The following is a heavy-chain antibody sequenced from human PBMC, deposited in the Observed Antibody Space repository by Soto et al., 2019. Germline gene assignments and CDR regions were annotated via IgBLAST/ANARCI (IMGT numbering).Heavy chain of an antibody. D-gene: IGHD3-10*01. J-gene: IGHJ4*02. V-gene: IGHV4-39*01. CDR3: AIDYYGSGIYLGLHY. Sequence: PSETLSLTCTVSGGSISSSSYYWGWIRQPPGKGLEWIGSIYYSGSTYYNPSLKSRVTISVDTSKNQFSLKLSSVTAADTAVYYCAIDYYGSGIYLGLHYWGQATLVTVSS. CDR1: GGSISSSSYY. CDR2: IYYSGST.